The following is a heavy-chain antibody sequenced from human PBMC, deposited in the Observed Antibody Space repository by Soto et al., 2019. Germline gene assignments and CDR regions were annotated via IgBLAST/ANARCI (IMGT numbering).Heavy chain of an antibody. D-gene: IGHD5-18*01. Sequence: PSETLSLTCAFYGGSFSGYYWSWIRQPPGKGLEWIGEINHSGSTNYNPSLKSRVTISVDTSKNQFSLKLSSVTAADTAVYYCARGVEDTAMVPNYYYYYMDVWGKGTTVTVSS. CDR1: GGSFSGYY. V-gene: IGHV4-34*01. J-gene: IGHJ6*03. CDR2: INHSGST. CDR3: ARGVEDTAMVPNYYYYYMDV.